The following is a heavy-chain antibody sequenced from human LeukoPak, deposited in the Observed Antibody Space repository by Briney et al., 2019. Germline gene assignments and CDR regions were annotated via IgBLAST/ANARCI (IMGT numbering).Heavy chain of an antibody. CDR3: AKPAAPYDILTGYSH. CDR1: GFTFSGYA. D-gene: IGHD3-9*01. J-gene: IGHJ4*02. Sequence: GGSLRLSCAASGFTFSGYAMSWVRRAPGKGLEWVSAISGSGGSTYYADSVKGRFTISRDNSKNTLYLQMNSLRAEDTAVYYCAKPAAPYDILTGYSHWGQGTLVTVSS. CDR2: ISGSGGST. V-gene: IGHV3-23*01.